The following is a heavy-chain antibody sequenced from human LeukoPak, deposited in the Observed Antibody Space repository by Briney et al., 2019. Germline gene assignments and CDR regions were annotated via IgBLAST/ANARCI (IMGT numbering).Heavy chain of an antibody. CDR1: GFTLSSYA. CDR3: AVAGSGTFDI. D-gene: IGHD3-10*01. V-gene: IGHV3-23*01. Sequence: GGSLRLSCAASGFTLSSYAMSWVRQAPGKGLEWVSTLSDSAGSTYYGDSVKGRFTISRDIPKNTLYLQMNSLRAEDTAVYYCAVAGSGTFDIWGQGTMVTVSS. CDR2: LSDSAGST. J-gene: IGHJ3*02.